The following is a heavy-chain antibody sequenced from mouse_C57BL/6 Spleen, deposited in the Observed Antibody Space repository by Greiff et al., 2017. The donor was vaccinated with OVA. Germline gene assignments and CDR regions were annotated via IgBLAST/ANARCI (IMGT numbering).Heavy chain of an antibody. CDR2: IDPENGDT. Sequence: VQLQQSGAELVRPGASVKLSCTASGFNIKDDYMHWVKQRPEQGLEWIGWIDPENGDTEYAAKFQGKATITADTSSNTAYLQLSSLTSEDTAVYYCTTGMALGPFDYWGQGTTLTVSS. CDR3: TTGMALGPFDY. J-gene: IGHJ2*01. V-gene: IGHV14-4*01. CDR1: GFNIKDDY. D-gene: IGHD2-3*01.